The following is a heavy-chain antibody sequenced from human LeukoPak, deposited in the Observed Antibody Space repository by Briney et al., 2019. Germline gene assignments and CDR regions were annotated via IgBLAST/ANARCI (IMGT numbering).Heavy chain of an antibody. Sequence: SGTLSLTCAVSGGSISSNNWWNWVRQPPGKGLEWIGEIYHSGTTNYNPSLKSRVTISVDTSKNQFSLKLSSVTAADTAVYYCARRRGSFGVYYYYYYMDVWGKGTTVTVSS. D-gene: IGHD3-16*01. CDR2: IYHSGTT. J-gene: IGHJ6*03. V-gene: IGHV4-4*02. CDR3: ARRRGSFGVYYYYYYMDV. CDR1: GGSISSNNW.